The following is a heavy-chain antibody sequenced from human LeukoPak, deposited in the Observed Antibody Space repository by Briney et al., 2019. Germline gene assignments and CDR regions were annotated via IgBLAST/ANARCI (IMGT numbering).Heavy chain of an antibody. V-gene: IGHV3-33*06. CDR1: GFIFNNYG. D-gene: IGHD2/OR15-2a*01. Sequence: GGSLRLSCAASGFIFNNYGMHWVRQAPGKGLEWVAVIYSDGSKQNYADSVKGRFTISRDDSKNTVYLQMNSLRADDTAVYYWAKDFRRGNFDNWGQGTLVTVPS. J-gene: IGHJ4*02. CDR2: IYSDGSKQ. CDR3: AKDFRRGNFDN.